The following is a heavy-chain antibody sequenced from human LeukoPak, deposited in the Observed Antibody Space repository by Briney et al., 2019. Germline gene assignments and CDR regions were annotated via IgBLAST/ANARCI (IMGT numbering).Heavy chain of an antibody. CDR1: GFIFSSYG. Sequence: GGSLRLSCAASGFIFSSYGMNWVRQAPGKGLEWVSSITSGTTYTYYADSVKGRFTLSRDNAKASLYLQMSSLRAEDTAVYYCARGYGSHSAGYYFDYCGQGTLVTVSS. CDR2: ITSGTTYT. V-gene: IGHV3-21*01. D-gene: IGHD1-26*01. J-gene: IGHJ4*02. CDR3: ARGYGSHSAGYYFDY.